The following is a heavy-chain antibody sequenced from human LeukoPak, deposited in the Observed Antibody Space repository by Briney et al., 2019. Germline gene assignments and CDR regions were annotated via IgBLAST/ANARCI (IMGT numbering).Heavy chain of an antibody. J-gene: IGHJ4*02. D-gene: IGHD3-9*01. V-gene: IGHV3-43*01. CDR2: ISWEGGST. CDR3: ARIDEVAY. Sequence: GGSLRPSCAASGITFDDYTMHWVRQAPGKGLGWVSLISWEGGSTYYAHSVKGRFTFSRANSKNSLYLQMNRLRDEDTALYYCARIDEVAYWGQGTLVTVSS. CDR1: GITFDDYT.